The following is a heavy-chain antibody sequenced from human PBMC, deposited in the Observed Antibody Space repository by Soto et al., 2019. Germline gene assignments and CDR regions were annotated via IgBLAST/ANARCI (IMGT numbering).Heavy chain of an antibody. CDR2: ISGSGGST. J-gene: IGHJ6*02. CDR3: AKGEYCSGGSCYSGYYYGMDV. CDR1: GFTFSSYA. D-gene: IGHD2-15*01. V-gene: IGHV3-23*01. Sequence: PGGSLRLSCAASGFTFSSYAMSWVRQAPGKGLEWVSAISGSGGSTYYADSVKGRFTISRDNSKNTLCLQMNSLRAEDTAVYYCAKGEYCSGGSCYSGYYYGMDVWGHGTTVTVSS.